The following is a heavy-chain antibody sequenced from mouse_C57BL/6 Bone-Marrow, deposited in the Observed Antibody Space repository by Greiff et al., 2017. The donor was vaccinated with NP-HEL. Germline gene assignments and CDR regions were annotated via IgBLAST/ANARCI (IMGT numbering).Heavy chain of an antibody. J-gene: IGHJ3*01. D-gene: IGHD2-10*01. V-gene: IGHV5-9-1*02. Sequence: EVQLVESGEGLVKPGGSLKLSCAASGFTFSSYAMSWVRQTPEKRLEWVAYISSGGDYIYYADTVKGRFTISRDNARNTLYLQMSSLKSEDTAMYYCTRDWAYYACLAYWGQGTLVTVSA. CDR2: ISSGGDYI. CDR3: TRDWAYYACLAY. CDR1: GFTFSSYA.